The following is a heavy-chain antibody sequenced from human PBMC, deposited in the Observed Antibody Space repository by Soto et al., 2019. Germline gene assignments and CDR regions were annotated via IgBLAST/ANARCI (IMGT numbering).Heavy chain of an antibody. CDR3: ARDGYGDYGGGFDY. J-gene: IGHJ4*02. Sequence: SETLSLTCTVSGGSISSGDYYWSWIRQPPGKGLEWIGYIYYSGSTYYNPSLKSRVTISVDTSKNQFSLKLSSVTAADTAVYYCARDGYGDYGGGFDYWGQGTLVTVSS. CDR2: IYYSGST. V-gene: IGHV4-30-4*01. D-gene: IGHD4-17*01. CDR1: GGSISSGDYY.